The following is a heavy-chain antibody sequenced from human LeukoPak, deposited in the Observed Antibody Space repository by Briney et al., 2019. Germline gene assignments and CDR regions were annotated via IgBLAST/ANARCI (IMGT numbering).Heavy chain of an antibody. Sequence: QSGGSLRLSCAASGFSFSDYWMSWVRQAPGRGLEWVANIKEDGSEKNYVDSVKGRFTISRDNAKNSLSLQMISLRAEDTAVYYCARNKRADIWGQGTMVTVSS. CDR1: GFSFSDYW. V-gene: IGHV3-7*01. CDR2: IKEDGSEK. CDR3: ARNKRADI. J-gene: IGHJ3*02. D-gene: IGHD1/OR15-1a*01.